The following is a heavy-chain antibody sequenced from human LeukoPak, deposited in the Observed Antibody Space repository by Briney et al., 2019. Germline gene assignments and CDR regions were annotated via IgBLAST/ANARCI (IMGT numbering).Heavy chain of an antibody. CDR2: ISSSSSYI. CDR1: GFTFNGHW. V-gene: IGHV3-21*01. J-gene: IGHJ4*02. D-gene: IGHD2-2*01. Sequence: PGGSLRLSCEASGFTFNGHWMHWVRQAPGKGLEWVSSISSSSSYIYYADSVKGRFTISRDNAKNSLYLQMNSLRAEDTAVYYCARDAARTRIVVVPAYYFDYWGQGTLVTVSS. CDR3: ARDAARTRIVVVPAYYFDY.